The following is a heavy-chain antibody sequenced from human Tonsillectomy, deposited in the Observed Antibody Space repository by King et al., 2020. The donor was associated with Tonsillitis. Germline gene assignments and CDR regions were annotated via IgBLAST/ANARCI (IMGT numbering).Heavy chain of an antibody. Sequence: EVQLVESGAEVKKPGESMKISCKASGYSFTNYCIGWVRQMPGKGLEWMGIICPGDSDTRYSPSFQGQITFSADKSISTAYLQWSSLKASDTAMYYCARHGYASRGYPYYFDYWGQGTLVTVSS. D-gene: IGHD3-22*01. V-gene: IGHV5-51*01. CDR3: ARHGYASRGYPYYFDY. J-gene: IGHJ4*02. CDR2: ICPGDSDT. CDR1: GYSFTNYC.